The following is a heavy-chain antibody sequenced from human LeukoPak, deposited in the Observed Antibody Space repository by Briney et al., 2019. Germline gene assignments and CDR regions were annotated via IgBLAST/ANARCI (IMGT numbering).Heavy chain of an antibody. V-gene: IGHV1-24*01. D-gene: IGHD6-13*01. CDR2: FDPEDGET. Sequence: ASVKVSCKASGYTFTGYYMHWVRQAPGKGLEWMGGFDPEDGETIYAQKFQGRVTMTEDTSTDTAYMELSSLRSEDTAVYYCATGLKAAAGIPYAFDIWGQGTMVTVSS. CDR1: GYTFTGYY. J-gene: IGHJ3*02. CDR3: ATGLKAAAGIPYAFDI.